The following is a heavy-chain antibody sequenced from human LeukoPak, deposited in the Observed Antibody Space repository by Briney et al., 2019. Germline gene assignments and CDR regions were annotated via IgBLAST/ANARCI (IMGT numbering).Heavy chain of an antibody. V-gene: IGHV1-24*01. CDR1: GYTLTELS. CDR2: FDPEDGET. CDR3: ATEGTMAVAGSFDY. D-gene: IGHD6-19*01. J-gene: IGHJ4*02. Sequence: ASVKVSCKVSGYTLTELSMHWVRQAPGKGLEWMGGFDPEDGETIYAQKFQGRVTMTEDTSTDPAYMELSSLRSEDTAVYYCATEGTMAVAGSFDYWGQGTLVTVSS.